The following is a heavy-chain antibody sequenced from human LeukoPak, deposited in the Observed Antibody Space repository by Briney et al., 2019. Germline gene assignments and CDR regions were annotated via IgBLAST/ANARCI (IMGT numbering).Heavy chain of an antibody. V-gene: IGHV3-9*01. J-gene: IGHJ3*02. CDR3: ARSLRNAFDI. D-gene: IGHD3-3*01. CDR2: ISWKSDRI. CDR1: GFTFDDYA. Sequence: GGSLRLSCAASGFTFDDYAMHWVRQAPGKGLEWVSGISWKSDRIGYADSVKGRFTISRDNAKNSLYLQMNSLRAEDTAVYYCARSLRNAFDIWGQGTMVTVSS.